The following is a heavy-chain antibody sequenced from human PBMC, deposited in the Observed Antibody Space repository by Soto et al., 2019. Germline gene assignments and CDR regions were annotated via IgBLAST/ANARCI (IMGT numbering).Heavy chain of an antibody. D-gene: IGHD3-16*01. CDR1: GFTFSSYA. J-gene: IGHJ5*02. V-gene: IGHV3-30-3*01. CDR2: ISYDGSNK. CDR3: ATFGGEVTRWFDP. Sequence: GGSLRLSCAASGFTFSSYAMHWVRQAPGKGLEWVAVISYDGSNKYYADSVKGRFTISRDNSKNTLYLQMNSLRAEDTAVYYWATFGGEVTRWFDPWGQGALVTV.